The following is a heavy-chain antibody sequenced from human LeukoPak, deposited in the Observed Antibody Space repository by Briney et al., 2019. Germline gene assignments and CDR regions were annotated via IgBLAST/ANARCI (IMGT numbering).Heavy chain of an antibody. Sequence: GGSLRLSCAASGFTFSSYSMNWVRQAPGKGLEWVSSISSSSSDIYYADSVKGRFTISRDNAKNSLYLQMNSLRAEDKAVYYCARDPGSYRYVFDYWGQGTLVTVSS. CDR2: ISSSSSDI. D-gene: IGHD3-16*02. CDR3: ARDPGSYRYVFDY. V-gene: IGHV3-21*04. CDR1: GFTFSSYS. J-gene: IGHJ4*02.